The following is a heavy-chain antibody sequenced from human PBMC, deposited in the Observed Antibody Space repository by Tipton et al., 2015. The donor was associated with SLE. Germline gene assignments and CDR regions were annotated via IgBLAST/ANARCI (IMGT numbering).Heavy chain of an antibody. Sequence: TLSLTCTVSGGSISSHYWSWFRRPPGKGLEWIGYIYYRGNTKYNPSLKSRVTISLDTSRTQFSLKLSSVTAADTAVYYCARDGRGYCDNSGCSEYHWFDPWGQGTLVTVSS. D-gene: IGHD2-15*01. J-gene: IGHJ5*02. CDR3: ARDGRGYCDNSGCSEYHWFDP. CDR1: GGSISSHY. V-gene: IGHV4-59*11. CDR2: IYYRGNT.